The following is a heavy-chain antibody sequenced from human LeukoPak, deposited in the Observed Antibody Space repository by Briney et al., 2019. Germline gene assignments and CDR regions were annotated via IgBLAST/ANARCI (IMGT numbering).Heavy chain of an antibody. CDR3: VRDAGHQLSRRNYYAMDV. CDR1: GGSITTYY. D-gene: IGHD2-2*01. J-gene: IGHJ6*02. V-gene: IGHV4-59*01. CDR2: ISDSGST. Sequence: PSETLSLTCALSGGSITTYYWNWIRQSPGKGLEWIGHISDSGSTNYNPSLKSRVTISIDTSKNQFSLKLSSVTAADTAVYYCVRDAGHQLSRRNYYAMDVWGQGTTVTVSS.